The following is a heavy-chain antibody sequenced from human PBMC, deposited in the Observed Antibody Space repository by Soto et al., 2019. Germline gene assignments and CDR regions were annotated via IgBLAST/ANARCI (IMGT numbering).Heavy chain of an antibody. J-gene: IGHJ6*02. V-gene: IGHV1-8*01. CDR1: GYSFSDFD. D-gene: IGHD3-16*01. Sequence: ASVKVSCKAAGYSFSDFDIDWLRQAAGQGPEWMGWMNAKSGDTFSAQRLQGKFNMTWDTSLSTAYMEVGSLTSDDAAIYYCARGNPFNYAGFDVWGQGTTVTVSS. CDR3: ARGNPFNYAGFDV. CDR2: MNAKSGDT.